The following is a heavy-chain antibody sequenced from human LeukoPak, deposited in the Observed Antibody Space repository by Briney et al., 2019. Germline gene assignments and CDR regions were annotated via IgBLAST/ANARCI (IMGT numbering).Heavy chain of an antibody. D-gene: IGHD6-6*01. CDR2: ISWNSGSI. Sequence: GGSLRLSCAASGFTFDDYAMHWVRQAPGKGLEWVSGISWNSGSIGYADSVKGRFTISRDNAKNSLYLQMNSLRAEDTAVYYCARGIIAARPVDYWGQGTLVTVSS. CDR3: ARGIIAARPVDY. J-gene: IGHJ4*02. CDR1: GFTFDDYA. V-gene: IGHV3-9*01.